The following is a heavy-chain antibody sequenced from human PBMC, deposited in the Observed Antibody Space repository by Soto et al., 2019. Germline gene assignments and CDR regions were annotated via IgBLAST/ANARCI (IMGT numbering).Heavy chain of an antibody. D-gene: IGHD3-3*01. CDR1: GGSISSYY. V-gene: IGHV4-59*01. CDR3: ARATPGPYYDFWSGYPAIGFDY. CDR2: IYYSGST. J-gene: IGHJ4*02. Sequence: SETLSLTCTVSGGSISSYYWSWIRQPPGKGLEWIGYIYYSGSTNYNPSLKSRVTISVDTSKNQFSLKLSSVTAADTAVYYCARATPGPYYDFWSGYPAIGFDYWGQGTLVTVSS.